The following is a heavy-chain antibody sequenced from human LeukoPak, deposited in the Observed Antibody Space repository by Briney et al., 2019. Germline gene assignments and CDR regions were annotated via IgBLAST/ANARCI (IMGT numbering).Heavy chain of an antibody. Sequence: ASVKVSCKASGGTFSSYAISWVRQAPGQGLEWMGGIIPIFGTANYAQKFQGRGPITADESTSTAYMELSSLRSEDTAVYYCARDRGELLNDYWGQGTLVTVSS. CDR1: GGTFSSYA. D-gene: IGHD1-26*01. J-gene: IGHJ4*02. V-gene: IGHV1-69*01. CDR2: IIPIFGTA. CDR3: ARDRGELLNDY.